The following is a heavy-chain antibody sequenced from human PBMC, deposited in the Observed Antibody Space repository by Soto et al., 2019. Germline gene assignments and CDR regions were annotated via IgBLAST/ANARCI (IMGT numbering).Heavy chain of an antibody. J-gene: IGHJ4*02. CDR1: GFTFSSYG. CDR2: IWYDGSNQ. V-gene: IGHV3-33*01. Sequence: PGGSLRLSCAASGFTFSSYGMHWVRQAPGKGLEWVAVIWYDGSNQYYADSVKGRFTISRDNSKNTLYLQMNSLRAEDTAVYYCARDSEPRGYSLRGSGYWGQGTLVTVSS. D-gene: IGHD3-22*01. CDR3: ARDSEPRGYSLRGSGY.